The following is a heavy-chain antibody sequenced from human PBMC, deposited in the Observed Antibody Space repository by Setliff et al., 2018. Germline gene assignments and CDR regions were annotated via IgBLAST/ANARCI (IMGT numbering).Heavy chain of an antibody. CDR2: IYTSWST. V-gene: IGHV4-61*09. Sequence: SETLSLTCTVSGDSISSRRSYWGWFRQPAGKGLEWIGQIYTSWSTNYNPSLKSRVTISVDTSKNQFSLKLTSVTAADTAVYYCARNPAPLQYSFDVWGRGTLVTVSS. CDR3: ARNPAPLQYSFDV. D-gene: IGHD6-6*01. J-gene: IGHJ2*01. CDR1: GDSISSRRSY.